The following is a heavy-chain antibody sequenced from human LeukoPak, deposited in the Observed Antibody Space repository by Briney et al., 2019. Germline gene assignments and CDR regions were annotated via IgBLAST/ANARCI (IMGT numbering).Heavy chain of an antibody. Sequence: SETLSLTCTVSGGSINNYYWSWLRQPPGKGLEWIGYIFYSGSTNYNPSLESRVTISIDTSKNQFSLKVNSVAAADTAVYYCARTGYYASGSSYYYGMDVWGQGTTVTVSS. V-gene: IGHV4-59*08. CDR2: IFYSGST. CDR3: ARTGYYASGSSYYYGMDV. J-gene: IGHJ6*02. CDR1: GGSINNYY. D-gene: IGHD3-10*01.